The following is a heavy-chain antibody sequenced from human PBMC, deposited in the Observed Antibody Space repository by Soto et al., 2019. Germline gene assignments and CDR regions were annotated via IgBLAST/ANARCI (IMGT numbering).Heavy chain of an antibody. J-gene: IGHJ6*02. V-gene: IGHV4-31*03. CDR2: NYYSGIT. Sequence: QVQLQESGPGLVKPSQTLSLTCTVSGGSISSGGYYWTWIRQHPGKGLEWIGYNYYSGITYYNPSLTRRVTISLYTSKNQFTLKLSSVTAADTAVYYCARGSSIAGLYYGMDVWGQGTTVTVSS. CDR3: ARGSSIAGLYYGMDV. D-gene: IGHD6-6*01. CDR1: GGSISSGGYY.